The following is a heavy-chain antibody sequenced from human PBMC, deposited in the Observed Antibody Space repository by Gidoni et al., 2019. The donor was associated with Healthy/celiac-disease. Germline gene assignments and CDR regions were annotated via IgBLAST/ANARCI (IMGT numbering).Heavy chain of an antibody. CDR3: ARIGYYDSSGNYYYYGMDV. Sequence: QVTLRESGPALVKPTQTLTLTCTFSGFSLSTSGMCVSWIRQPPGKALEWLARIDWDDDKYYSTSLKTRLTISKDTSKNQVVLTMTNMDPVDTATYYCARIGYYDSSGNYYYYGMDVWGQGTTVTVSS. CDR1: GFSLSTSGMC. J-gene: IGHJ6*02. CDR2: IDWDDDK. V-gene: IGHV2-70*15. D-gene: IGHD3-22*01.